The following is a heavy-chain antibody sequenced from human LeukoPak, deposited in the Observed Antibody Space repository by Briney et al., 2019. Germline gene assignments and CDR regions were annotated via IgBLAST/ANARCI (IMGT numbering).Heavy chain of an antibody. Sequence: GGTLRLSCAASGFTFSSYSMSWVRQAPGKGLEWVSAISGSGGSTYYADSVKGRFTISRDNSNNTLYLQMNSLRAEDTALYYCAKVSPTTLYDSRGWFDPWGQGTLVTVSS. CDR3: AKVSPTTLYDSRGWFDP. V-gene: IGHV3-23*01. CDR1: GFTFSSYS. D-gene: IGHD3-3*01. J-gene: IGHJ5*02. CDR2: ISGSGGST.